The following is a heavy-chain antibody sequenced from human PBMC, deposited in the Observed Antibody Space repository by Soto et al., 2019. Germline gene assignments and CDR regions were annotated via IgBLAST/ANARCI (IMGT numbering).Heavy chain of an antibody. D-gene: IGHD1-26*01. V-gene: IGHV4-39*02. CDR2: IYYSGST. Sequence: ALSLTCTISGGSISSSSYYWGWIRQPPGKGLEWIGSIYYSGSTYYNPSLKSRVTISVDTSKNQFSLKLSSVTAADTAVYYCAIDPLSVGIDPWGQETLVTVSS. J-gene: IGHJ5*02. CDR3: AIDPLSVGIDP. CDR1: GGSISSSSYY.